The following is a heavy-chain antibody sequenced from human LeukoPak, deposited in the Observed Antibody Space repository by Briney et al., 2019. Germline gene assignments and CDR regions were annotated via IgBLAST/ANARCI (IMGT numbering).Heavy chain of an antibody. CDR3: ARVEDWNYVGAFDI. Sequence: GASVKVSCKASGYTFTGYYMHWVRQAPGQGLEWMGWINPNSGGTNYAQKFQGRVTMTRDTSISTAYMELSRLRSDDTAVYYCARVEDWNYVGAFDIWGQGTMVTVSS. D-gene: IGHD1-7*01. CDR1: GYTFTGYY. V-gene: IGHV1-2*02. J-gene: IGHJ3*02. CDR2: INPNSGGT.